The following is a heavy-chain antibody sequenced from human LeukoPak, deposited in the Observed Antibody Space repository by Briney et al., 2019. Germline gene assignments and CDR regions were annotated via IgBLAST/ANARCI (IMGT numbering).Heavy chain of an antibody. Sequence: ASVKVSCKASGYTFTSYGISWVRQAPGQGLGWMGWISAYSSATNDAQKMEGRVTMTKNTSTTTAYMKLRSRRSDAAAVYYCARDGSRSRYVYWGQGTLVTVSP. D-gene: IGHD6-13*01. CDR1: GYTFTSYG. CDR3: ARDGSRSRYVY. V-gene: IGHV1-18*01. J-gene: IGHJ4*02. CDR2: ISAYSSAT.